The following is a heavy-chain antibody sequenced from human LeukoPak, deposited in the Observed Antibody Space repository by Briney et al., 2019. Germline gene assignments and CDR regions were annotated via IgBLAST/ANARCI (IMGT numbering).Heavy chain of an antibody. CDR2: IYYSGST. CDR1: GGSISSSSYY. V-gene: IGHV4-39*01. CDR3: ASPHYYDSYGMDV. D-gene: IGHD3-3*01. J-gene: IGHJ6*02. Sequence: PSETLSLTCTVSGGSISSSSYYWGWIRQPPGKGLEWIGSIYYSGSTYYNPSLKSRVTISVDTSKNQFSLKLSSVTAADTAVYYCASPHYYDSYGMDVWGQGTTVTVSS.